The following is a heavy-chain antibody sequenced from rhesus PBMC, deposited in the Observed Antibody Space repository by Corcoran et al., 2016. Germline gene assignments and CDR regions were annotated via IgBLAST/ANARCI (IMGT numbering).Heavy chain of an antibody. CDR1: GGSISSNY. CDR3: ARKTMPYEDDYGYYHHDAFDF. Sequence: QVQLQESGPGLVKPSETLSLTCAVSGGSISSNYWSWIRQPPGKGLEWIGRISGSGGDTDYNPPLKSLVTISTDTSKNQFSLKLSSVTAADTAVYYCARKTMPYEDDYGYYHHDAFDFWGQGLRVTVSS. CDR2: ISGSGGDT. D-gene: IGHD3-9*01. V-gene: IGHV4-173*01. J-gene: IGHJ3*01.